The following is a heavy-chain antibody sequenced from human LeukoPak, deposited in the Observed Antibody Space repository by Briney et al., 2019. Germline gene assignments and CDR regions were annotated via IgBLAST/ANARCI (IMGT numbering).Heavy chain of an antibody. J-gene: IGHJ3*02. CDR1: GFTFSSYG. Sequence: GGSLRLSCAASGFTFSSYGMHWVRQAPGKGLEWVAVISYDGSNKYYADSVKGRFTISRDNSKNTLYLQMNSLRAEDTAVYYCAKDWGLRYANDAFDTWGQGTMVTVSS. CDR2: ISYDGSNK. CDR3: AKDWGLRYANDAFDT. D-gene: IGHD1-26*01. V-gene: IGHV3-30*18.